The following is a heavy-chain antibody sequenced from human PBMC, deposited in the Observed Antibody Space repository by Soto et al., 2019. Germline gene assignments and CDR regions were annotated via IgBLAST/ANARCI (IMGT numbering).Heavy chain of an antibody. Sequence: QVHLVESGGGVVQPGRSLRLSCAASGFNFNTYSMHWVRQPPGKGLEWLAAIWYDGTQKHYADSVKGRFTISRYNSKNTLYLRVNSLRTEDTAVYYCARPGGTTVTGLWHFDSWGQGTLVTVSS. J-gene: IGHJ4*02. V-gene: IGHV3-33*01. CDR3: ARPGGTTVTGLWHFDS. D-gene: IGHD4-17*01. CDR2: IWYDGTQK. CDR1: GFNFNTYS.